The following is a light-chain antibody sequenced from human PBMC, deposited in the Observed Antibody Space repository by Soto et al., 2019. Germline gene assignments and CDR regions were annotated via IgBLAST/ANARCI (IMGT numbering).Light chain of an antibody. CDR2: EVT. V-gene: IGLV2-8*01. J-gene: IGLJ3*02. Sequence: QSVLTQPPSASGSPGQSVTISCTGTSSDVGGYDYVSWYQQHPGKAPKLMIYEVTKRPSGVPDRFSGSKSGNTASLTVSGLQAEDEADYYCSSYAGSYTAVFGGGTKVTVL. CDR3: SSYAGSYTAV. CDR1: SSDVGGYDY.